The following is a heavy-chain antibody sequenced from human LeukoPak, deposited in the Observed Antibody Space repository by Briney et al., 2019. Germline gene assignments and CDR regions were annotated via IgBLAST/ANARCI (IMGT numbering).Heavy chain of an antibody. CDR1: GASIRSYY. D-gene: IGHD3-16*01. Sequence: KPSETLSLTCTVSGASIRSYYWSWIRQPPGKGLEWIGYIYSSGSTNYNPSLKSRVIISVDTSKNQFSLKLSSVTAADTAVYYCARRTLCCGERFDPWGQGTLVTVSS. J-gene: IGHJ5*02. CDR3: ARRTLCCGERFDP. CDR2: IYSSGST. V-gene: IGHV4-59*08.